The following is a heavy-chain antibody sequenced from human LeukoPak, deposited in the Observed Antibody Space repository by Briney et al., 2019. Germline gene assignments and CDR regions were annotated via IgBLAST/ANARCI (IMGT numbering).Heavy chain of an antibody. CDR3: ARVSVAGTGPDY. CDR1: GGSVSSSNYY. D-gene: IGHD6-19*01. V-gene: IGHV4-61*03. Sequence: PSETLSLTCTVSGGSVSSSNYYWSWIRQPPGKGLEWVGFFSYNVHSDHNPPLKSRVTISVDTSKNHFSLRLTSVTAADTAIYYCARVSVAGTGPDYWGQGTLVTVSS. J-gene: IGHJ4*02. CDR2: FSYNVHS.